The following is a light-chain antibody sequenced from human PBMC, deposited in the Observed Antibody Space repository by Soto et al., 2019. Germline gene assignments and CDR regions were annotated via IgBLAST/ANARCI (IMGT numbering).Light chain of an antibody. CDR1: QSISSSH. J-gene: IGKJ1*01. Sequence: EIVLTQSPGTLSLSQGERATLSCRASQSISSSHLAWYQQKPGQAPRLLIYGASNRATGIPDRFSGSGSGTDFTLTISRLEPEEFAVYYCQQYGTSPRTFGQGTKVEIK. CDR3: QQYGTSPRT. CDR2: GAS. V-gene: IGKV3-20*01.